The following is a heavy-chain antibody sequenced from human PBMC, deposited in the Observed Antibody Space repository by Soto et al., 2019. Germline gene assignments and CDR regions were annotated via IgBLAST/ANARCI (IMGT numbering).Heavy chain of an antibody. CDR1: GVSSSSGDYY. D-gene: IGHD1-26*01. Sequence: SETLSLTCTVSGVSSSSGDYYWSWIRQPPGKGLEWIGYIYYSGSTNYNPSLKSRVTISVDTSKNQFSLKLSSVTAADTAVYYCARRYGGNFDYWGQGTLVTVSS. CDR3: ARRYGGNFDY. CDR2: IYYSGST. V-gene: IGHV4-61*08. J-gene: IGHJ4*02.